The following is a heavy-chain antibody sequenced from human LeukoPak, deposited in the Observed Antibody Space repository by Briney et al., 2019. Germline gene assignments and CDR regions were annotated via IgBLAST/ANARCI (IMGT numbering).Heavy chain of an antibody. Sequence: SETLSLTCTVSGGSISSYYWSWIRQPPGKGLEWIGYIYYSGSTNYNPSLKSRVTISVDTSKNQFSLKLSSVTAADTAVYYCARGSSSSWYPLYYYYYMDVWGKGTTVTTSS. V-gene: IGHV4-59*01. CDR1: GGSISSYY. D-gene: IGHD6-13*01. J-gene: IGHJ6*03. CDR2: IYYSGST. CDR3: ARGSSSSWYPLYYYYYMDV.